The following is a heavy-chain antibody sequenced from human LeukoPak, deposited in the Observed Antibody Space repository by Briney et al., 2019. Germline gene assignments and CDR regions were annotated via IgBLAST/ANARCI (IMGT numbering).Heavy chain of an antibody. J-gene: IGHJ4*02. Sequence: PGRSLRLSCAASGFTFRSYGMHWVRQAPGKGLEWVAVISYDGSNKYYADSVKGRFTISRDNSKNTLYLQMNSLRAEDTAVYYCARPGIAAAGTGYFDYWGQGTLVTVSS. D-gene: IGHD6-13*01. CDR2: ISYDGSNK. CDR1: GFTFRSYG. V-gene: IGHV3-30*03. CDR3: ARPGIAAAGTGYFDY.